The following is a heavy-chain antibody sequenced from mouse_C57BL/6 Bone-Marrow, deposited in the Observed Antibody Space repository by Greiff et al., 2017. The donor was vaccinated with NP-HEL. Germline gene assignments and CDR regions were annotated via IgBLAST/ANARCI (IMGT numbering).Heavy chain of an antibody. J-gene: IGHJ2*01. CDR3: ARHYYSNYFDY. CDR1: GFTFSSYG. D-gene: IGHD2-5*01. Sequence: EVQRVESGGDLVKPGGSLKLSCAASGFTFSSYGMSWVRQTPDKRLEWVATISSGGSYPYYPDSVKGRITISRDNAKNTLYLQMSSLKSEDTAMYYCARHYYSNYFDYWGQGTTLTVSS. V-gene: IGHV5-6*01. CDR2: ISSGGSYP.